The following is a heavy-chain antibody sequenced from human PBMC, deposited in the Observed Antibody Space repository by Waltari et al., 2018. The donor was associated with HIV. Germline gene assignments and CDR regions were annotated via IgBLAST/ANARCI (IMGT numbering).Heavy chain of an antibody. J-gene: IGHJ4*02. CDR3: ARGGNWGSSKASY. CDR1: GYTFTGYY. Sequence: QVQLVQSGAEVKKPGASVKVSCKASGYTFTGYYMNWVRQAPGQGLEWMGWINPKSGFKNYAQKFQGRVTMTRDTAISTAYMELSRLRSDDTAVYYCARGGNWGSSKASYWGQGTLVTVSS. D-gene: IGHD7-27*01. V-gene: IGHV1-2*02. CDR2: INPKSGFK.